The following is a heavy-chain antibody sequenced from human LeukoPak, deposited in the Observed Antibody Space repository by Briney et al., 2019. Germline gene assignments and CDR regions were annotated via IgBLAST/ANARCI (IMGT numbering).Heavy chain of an antibody. CDR3: ARVEGYDSGHNWFDP. CDR2: IYYSGST. V-gene: IGHV4-30-4*01. D-gene: IGHD5-12*01. J-gene: IGHJ5*02. CDR1: GGSISSGDYY. Sequence: TSETLSLTCTVSGGSISSGDYYWSWIRQPPGKGLEWIGYIYYSGSTYYNPSLKSRVTISVDTSKNQFSLKLSSVTAADTAVYYCARVEGYDSGHNWFDPWGQGTLVTVSS.